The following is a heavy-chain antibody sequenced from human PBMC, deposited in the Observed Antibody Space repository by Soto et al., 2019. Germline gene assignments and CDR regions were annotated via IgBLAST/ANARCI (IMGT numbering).Heavy chain of an antibody. CDR1: GFSLSTSGVG. CDR3: AHIQQEYYDILTGPPDYYYYGMDV. J-gene: IGHJ6*02. D-gene: IGHD3-9*01. CDR2: IYWNDDK. V-gene: IGHV2-5*01. Sequence: SGPTLVNPTQTLTLTCTFSGFSLSTSGVGVGWIRQPPGKALEWLALIYWNDDKRYSPSLKSRLTITKDTSKNQVVLTMTNMDPVDTATYYCAHIQQEYYDILTGPPDYYYYGMDVWGQGTAVTVSS.